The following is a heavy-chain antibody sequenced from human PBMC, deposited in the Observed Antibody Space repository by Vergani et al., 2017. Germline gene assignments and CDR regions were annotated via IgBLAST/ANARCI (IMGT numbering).Heavy chain of an antibody. CDR1: GFTFSSNA. J-gene: IGHJ6*02. Sequence: EVLLLESGGGLVQPGGSLRLSCVASGFTFSSNAMSWVRQAPGKGLEWVSGISGSGGSTYYAGSVKGRFTISRDSSKNTLYLQMNSLSAGDTAVYYCAKANPRNSGYDYLYYYHAMDVWGQGTTVTVSS. V-gene: IGHV3-23*01. D-gene: IGHD5-12*01. CDR3: AKANPRNSGYDYLYYYHAMDV. CDR2: ISGSGGST.